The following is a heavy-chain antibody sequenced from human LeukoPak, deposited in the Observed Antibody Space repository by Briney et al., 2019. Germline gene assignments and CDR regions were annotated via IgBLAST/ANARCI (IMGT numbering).Heavy chain of an antibody. J-gene: IGHJ4*02. CDR3: AREYYDILTGYYRFDY. D-gene: IGHD3-9*01. CDR2: IYYSGST. Sequence: PSETLSLTCTVSGDSISSYYWSWIRQPPGKGLEWIGYIYYSGSTNYNPSLKSRVTISVDTSKNQFSLKLSSVTAADTAVYYCAREYYDILTGYYRFDYWGQRTLVTVSS. CDR1: GDSISSYY. V-gene: IGHV4-59*01.